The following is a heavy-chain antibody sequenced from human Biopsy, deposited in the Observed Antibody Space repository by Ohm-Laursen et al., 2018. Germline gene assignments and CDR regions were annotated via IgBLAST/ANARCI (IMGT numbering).Heavy chain of an antibody. CDR3: VRGVDYYDPYHYYALDV. Sequence: SETLSLTCAVYGESFNGYYWSWIRQTPGKGLEWIGAINHSGRTNYNPSLKSRVTISVDTSKNQFSLKVRPVTAADTAVYYCVRGVDYYDPYHYYALDVWGQGTTVTVSS. J-gene: IGHJ6*02. CDR1: GESFNGYY. CDR2: INHSGRT. V-gene: IGHV4-34*01. D-gene: IGHD3-22*01.